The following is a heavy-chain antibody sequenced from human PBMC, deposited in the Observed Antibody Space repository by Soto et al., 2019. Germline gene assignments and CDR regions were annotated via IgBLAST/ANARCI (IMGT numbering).Heavy chain of an antibody. CDR1: GYTFTSYG. CDR2: TSRYTANT. Sequence: QVQLVQSGGEVKKPGASVKVSCKASGYTFTSYGINWVRQAPGHGLEWVVWTSRYTANTNYARKLQDRVTMTIDTSPSTVYLELSSLTSDDTAVYYCARTSRGSSRLDYWGQGTLVTVSS. V-gene: IGHV1-18*01. J-gene: IGHJ4*02. D-gene: IGHD6-6*01. CDR3: ARTSRGSSRLDY.